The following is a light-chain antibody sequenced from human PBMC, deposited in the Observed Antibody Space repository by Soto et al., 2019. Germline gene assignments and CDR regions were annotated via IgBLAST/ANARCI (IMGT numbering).Light chain of an antibody. CDR3: QQYYSPPRYT. V-gene: IGKV4-1*01. J-gene: IGKJ2*01. CDR2: WAS. CDR1: QNVLYSSNNRNL. Sequence: DIVMTQSPEYLAVSLGERATINCKSSQNVLYSSNNRNLIAWYQQKPGQPPKLLIYWASTRESGVPDRFSGSESGRDFTLTISSLQDEDVAVYYCQQYYSPPRYTFGQGTRLEIK.